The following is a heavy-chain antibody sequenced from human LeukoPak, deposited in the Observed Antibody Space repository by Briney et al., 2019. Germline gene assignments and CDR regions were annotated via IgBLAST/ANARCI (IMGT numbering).Heavy chain of an antibody. D-gene: IGHD3-9*01. Sequence: PSETLSLTCTVSGGSISSYYWSWIRQPAGKGLEWIGRIYTSGSTNYNPSLKSRVTMSVDTSMNQFFLKLSSVAAADTAVYYCARVVTIFVDAFDIWGQGTMVTVSS. CDR1: GGSISSYY. V-gene: IGHV4-4*07. CDR2: IYTSGST. CDR3: ARVVTIFVDAFDI. J-gene: IGHJ3*02.